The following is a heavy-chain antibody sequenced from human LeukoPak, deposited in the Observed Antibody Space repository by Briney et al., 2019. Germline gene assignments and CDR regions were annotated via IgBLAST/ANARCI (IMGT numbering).Heavy chain of an antibody. CDR2: ISWNSGSI. Sequence: PGRSLRLSCAASGFTFDDYAMYWVRQAPGKGLEWVSGISWNSGSIGYADSVKGRFTISRDNAKNSLYLQMNSLRAEDTALYYCAKANHYGDYLDYWGQGTLVTVSS. D-gene: IGHD4-17*01. CDR1: GFTFDDYA. V-gene: IGHV3-9*01. CDR3: AKANHYGDYLDY. J-gene: IGHJ4*02.